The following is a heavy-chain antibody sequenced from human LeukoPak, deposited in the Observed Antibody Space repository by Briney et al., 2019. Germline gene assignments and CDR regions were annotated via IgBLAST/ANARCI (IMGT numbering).Heavy chain of an antibody. V-gene: IGHV3-53*05. Sequence: GGSLRLSCAASGFTVSSNYMSWVRQAPGKGLEWVSVIYSGGSTYYADSVKGRFTISRDNSKNTLYLQMNSLRTEDTALYYCAKDWGKYCSGGSCYDFSSWGQGTLVTVSS. CDR1: GFTVSSNY. CDR3: AKDWGKYCSGGSCYDFSS. J-gene: IGHJ4*02. CDR2: IYSGGST. D-gene: IGHD2-15*01.